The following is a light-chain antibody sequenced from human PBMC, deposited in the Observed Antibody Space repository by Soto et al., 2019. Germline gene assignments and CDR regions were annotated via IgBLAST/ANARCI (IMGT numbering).Light chain of an antibody. Sequence: QSALTQPASVSGSPGQSITISCTGTSSDVGGYNYVSWFQQHPGKAPQLIIYDVSNRPSGVSNRFSGSKSGNTASLTISGLQAEDEADYYCSSYTSSSTSYVFGTGTKLTVL. CDR3: SSYTSSSTSYV. CDR2: DVS. CDR1: SSDVGGYNY. J-gene: IGLJ1*01. V-gene: IGLV2-14*03.